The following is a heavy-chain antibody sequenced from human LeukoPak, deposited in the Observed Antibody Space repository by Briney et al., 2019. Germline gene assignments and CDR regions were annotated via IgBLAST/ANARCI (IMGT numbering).Heavy chain of an antibody. Sequence: GASVKVSCKASGYTFTGYYMHWVRQAPGQGLEWMGWINPNSGGTNYAQKFQGRVTMTRDTSISTAYIELSRLRSDDTAVYYCARPPSASGYSYGSSFDYWGQGTLVTVSS. D-gene: IGHD5-18*01. CDR2: INPNSGGT. CDR1: GYTFTGYY. CDR3: ARPPSASGYSYGSSFDY. J-gene: IGHJ4*02. V-gene: IGHV1-2*02.